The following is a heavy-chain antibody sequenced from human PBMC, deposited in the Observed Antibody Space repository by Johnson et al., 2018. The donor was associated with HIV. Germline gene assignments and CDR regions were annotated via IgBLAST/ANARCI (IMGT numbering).Heavy chain of an antibody. CDR3: AREALPRGLQSSFGGTFDI. J-gene: IGHJ3*02. CDR1: GFTVSSNY. V-gene: IGHV3-53*01. Sequence: VQLVESGGGLIQPGGSLRLSCAASGFTVSSNYMSWVRQAPGKGLEWVSVIYSGGTTYYADSVKGRFTFSRDNSKNTLYLHMNSLRADDTAVYYCAREALPRGLQSSFGGTFDIWGQGTMVTVSS. CDR2: IYSGGTT. D-gene: IGHD1-26*01.